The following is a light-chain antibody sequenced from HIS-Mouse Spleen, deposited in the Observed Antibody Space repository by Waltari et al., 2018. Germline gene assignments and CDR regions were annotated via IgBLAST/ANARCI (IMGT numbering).Light chain of an antibody. CDR2: RNN. CDR1: SSNIGSNY. CDR3: AAWDDSLSGPV. J-gene: IGLJ3*02. Sequence: QSVLTQPPSASGTPGQRVTISCSGSSSNIGSNYVYWYKQLPGTAPKLLIYRNNQRPSGVTDRFSGSKSGTSASLAISGLRSEDEADYYCAAWDDSLSGPVFGGGTKLTVL. V-gene: IGLV1-47*01.